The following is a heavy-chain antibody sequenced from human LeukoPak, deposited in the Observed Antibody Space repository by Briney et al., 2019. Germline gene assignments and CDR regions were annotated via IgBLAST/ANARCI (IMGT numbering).Heavy chain of an antibody. V-gene: IGHV3-66*01. J-gene: IGHJ2*01. CDR1: GFTVSSNY. D-gene: IGHD4-17*01. CDR3: ARDWGTGDYPRWYFDL. Sequence: GGSLRLSCAASGFTVSSNYMSWVRQAPGKGLEWVSVIYSGDSTHYADSVKGRFTISRDNAENSLYLQMNSLRVEDTAVYYCARDWGTGDYPRWYFDLWGRGTLVTVSS. CDR2: IYSGDST.